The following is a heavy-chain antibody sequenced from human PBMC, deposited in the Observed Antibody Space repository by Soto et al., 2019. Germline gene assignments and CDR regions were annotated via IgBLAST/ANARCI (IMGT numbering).Heavy chain of an antibody. D-gene: IGHD5-12*01. CDR2: IYYSGST. V-gene: IGHV4-39*01. Sequence: QLQLQESGPGLVKPSETLSLTCTVSGGSISSSSYYWGWIRQPPGKGLEWIGSIYYSGSTYYNPSLKSRVTISVDTSKNQFSLKLSSVTAADTAVYYCASRLRDGYNAALDYWGQGTLVTVSS. J-gene: IGHJ4*02. CDR1: GGSISSSSYY. CDR3: ASRLRDGYNAALDY.